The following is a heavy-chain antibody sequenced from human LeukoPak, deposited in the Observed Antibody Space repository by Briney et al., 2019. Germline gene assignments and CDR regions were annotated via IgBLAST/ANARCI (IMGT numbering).Heavy chain of an antibody. J-gene: IGHJ4*02. Sequence: SETLSLTCTVSGGSISSGDYYWSWIRQPPGKGLEWIGYIYYSGSTYYNPSLKSRVTISVDTSKNQFSLKLISVTAADTAVYYCARHGEMAVITHLDYWGQGTLVTVSS. CDR3: ARHGEMAVITHLDY. V-gene: IGHV4-30-4*08. D-gene: IGHD5-24*01. CDR2: IYYSGST. CDR1: GGSISSGDYY.